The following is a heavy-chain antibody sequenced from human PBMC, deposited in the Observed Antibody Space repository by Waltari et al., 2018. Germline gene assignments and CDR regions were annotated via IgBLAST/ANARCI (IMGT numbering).Heavy chain of an antibody. V-gene: IGHV1-18*01. CDR1: GYNFNDYG. CDR2: VMASIDRP. Sequence: QVQLVQSGAEVRKPGASVEVSCKTFGYNFNDYGVSWVRQAPGQGLEWMGWVMASIDRPYTAQRFQGRLTMTAHTSTTTAYMELKSLTSDDTAVYFCARAPYRVLSINWYYFDAWGQGTLVTVSS. D-gene: IGHD6-13*01. CDR3: ARAPYRVLSINWYYFDA. J-gene: IGHJ4*02.